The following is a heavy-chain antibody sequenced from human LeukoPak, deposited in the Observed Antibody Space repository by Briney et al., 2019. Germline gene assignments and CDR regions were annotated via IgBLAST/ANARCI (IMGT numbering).Heavy chain of an antibody. J-gene: IGHJ5*02. CDR3: ARESPQYYDFWSGYYDNWFDP. V-gene: IGHV3-74*01. D-gene: IGHD3-3*01. CDR1: GFTFSSYW. CDR2: INSDGSST. Sequence: GGSLRLSCAASGFTFSSYWMHRVRQAPGKGLVWVSRINSDGSSTSYADSVKGRFTISRDNAKNTLYLQMNSLRAEDTAVYYCARESPQYYDFWSGYYDNWFDPWGQGTLITVSS.